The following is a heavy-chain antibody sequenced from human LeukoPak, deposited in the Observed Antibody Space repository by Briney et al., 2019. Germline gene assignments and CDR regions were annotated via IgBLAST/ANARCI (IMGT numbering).Heavy chain of an antibody. CDR3: AKDPGYSIPSGWFDP. V-gene: IGHV3-23*01. CDR2: ISGSGGST. J-gene: IGHJ5*02. CDR1: GFTFSSYA. Sequence: GGSLRLSCAASGFTFSSYAMSWVRQAPGKGLEWVSAISGSGGSTYYADSVKGRFTISRDNSKNTLYLQMNSLRAEGTAVYYCAKDPGYSIPSGWFDPWGQGTLVTVSS. D-gene: IGHD6-13*01.